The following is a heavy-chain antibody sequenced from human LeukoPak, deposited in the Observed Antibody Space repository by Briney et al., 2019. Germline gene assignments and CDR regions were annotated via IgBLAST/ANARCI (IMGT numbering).Heavy chain of an antibody. CDR2: IYYSGST. D-gene: IGHD5-12*01. CDR3: ARGRLRKDY. V-gene: IGHV4-59*01. CDR1: GASINNNF. Sequence: SETLSLTCTVSGASINNNFWTWIRQPPGKGLEWIGYIYYSGSTNYNPSLKSRLTMSVDTSKNQFSLRLSSVTAADTAAYYCARGRLRKDYWGQGTLVTVSS. J-gene: IGHJ4*02.